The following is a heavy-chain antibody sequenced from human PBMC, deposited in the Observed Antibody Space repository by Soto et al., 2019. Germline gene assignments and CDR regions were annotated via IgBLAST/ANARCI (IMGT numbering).Heavy chain of an antibody. J-gene: IGHJ6*02. CDR3: ARVSGSSYYGMDV. D-gene: IGHD1-26*01. Sequence: QVQLQESGPGLVKPSGTLSLTCAVSGGSISSSNWWSWVRQPPGKGLEWIGEIYHSGSTNYNPSLKRRVNISVDKSKNQFSLKLSSVTAADTAVYYCARVSGSSYYGMDVWGQGTTVTVSS. CDR1: GGSISSSNW. V-gene: IGHV4-4*02. CDR2: IYHSGST.